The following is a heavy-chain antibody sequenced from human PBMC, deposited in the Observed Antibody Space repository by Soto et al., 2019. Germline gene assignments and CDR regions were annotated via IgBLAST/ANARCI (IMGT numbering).Heavy chain of an antibody. CDR2: ISSSSSTL. D-gene: IGHD5-18*01. J-gene: IGHJ3*02. V-gene: IGHV3-48*03. Sequence: HPGGSLRLSCADSGFTFSRYEMNWVRQAPGKGLEWVSYISSSSSTLYYADSVKGRFTISRDNAKNSLYLQMNSLRAEDTAVYYCATGVYSYGPDAFDIWGQGTMVTVSS. CDR1: GFTFSRYE. CDR3: ATGVYSYGPDAFDI.